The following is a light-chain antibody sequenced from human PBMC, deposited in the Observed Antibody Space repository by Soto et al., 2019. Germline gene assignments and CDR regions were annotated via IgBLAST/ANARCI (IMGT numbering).Light chain of an antibody. V-gene: IGKV3-20*01. CDR3: QQYGSSPKT. CDR1: QSVRSSY. CDR2: AAS. Sequence: EIVLTQSPDTLSLSPGESATLSCRASQSVRSSYLAWYQQTPGQTPRLLIYAASSRATGIPDRFSGSGSGTDFSLTISRLEAEDFAVYYCQQYGSSPKTCGQGTKGDIK. J-gene: IGKJ1*01.